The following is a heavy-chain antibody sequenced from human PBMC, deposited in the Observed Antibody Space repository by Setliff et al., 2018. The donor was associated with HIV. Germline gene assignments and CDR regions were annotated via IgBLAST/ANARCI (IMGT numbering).Heavy chain of an antibody. Sequence: SETLSLTCTVSGASISTTTYYWGWIRQPPGKGLEWIGSIHYTGNTYNTPSLKSRLTISVDASKNQISLKLTSVTAADTAIHFCAREGDGIDYWGQGILVTVS. V-gene: IGHV4-39*02. CDR3: AREGDGIDY. CDR2: IHYTGNT. CDR1: GASISTTTYY. J-gene: IGHJ4*02. D-gene: IGHD2-21*02.